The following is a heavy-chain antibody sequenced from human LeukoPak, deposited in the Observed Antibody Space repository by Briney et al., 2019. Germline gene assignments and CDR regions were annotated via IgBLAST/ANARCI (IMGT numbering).Heavy chain of an antibody. CDR2: ISGSGGST. D-gene: IGHD3-3*01. V-gene: IGHV3-23*01. J-gene: IGHJ4*02. Sequence: GRSLRLSCATSGVTFSYNTIDWVCKSPGKWLDLVSAISGSGGSTYYADSVKGRFTISRDNSKNTLYLQMNSLRAEDTAVYYCARHITIFGGFDYWGQGTLVTVSS. CDR3: ARHITIFGGFDY. CDR1: GVTFSYNT.